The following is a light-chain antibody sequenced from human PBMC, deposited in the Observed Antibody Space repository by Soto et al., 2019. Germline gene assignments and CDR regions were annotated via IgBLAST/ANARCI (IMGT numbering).Light chain of an antibody. Sequence: QSVLTQPASVSGSPGQSITISCTGTSSDVGAYNYVSWYQQHPGKAPKLMIYEVSNRPSGVSNRFSGSKSANTASLTISGLQAGDEADYYCSSYTSSSTWLFGGGTKVIVL. CDR1: SSDVGAYNY. V-gene: IGLV2-14*03. J-gene: IGLJ3*02. CDR2: EVS. CDR3: SSYTSSSTWL.